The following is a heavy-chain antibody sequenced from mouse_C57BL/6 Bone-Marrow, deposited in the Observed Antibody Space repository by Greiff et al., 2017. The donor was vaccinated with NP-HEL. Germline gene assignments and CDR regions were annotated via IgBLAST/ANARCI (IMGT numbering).Heavy chain of an antibody. CDR3: TGDYVHY. V-gene: IGHV1-15*01. CDR2: IDPETGGT. D-gene: IGHD2-4*01. J-gene: IGHJ2*01. CDR1: GYTFTDYE. Sequence: QVHVKQSGAELVRPGASVTLSCKASGYTFTDYEMHWVKQTPVHGLEWIGAIDPETGGTAYNQKFKGKAILTADKSSSTAYMELRSLTSEDSAVYYCTGDYVHYWGQGTTLTVSS.